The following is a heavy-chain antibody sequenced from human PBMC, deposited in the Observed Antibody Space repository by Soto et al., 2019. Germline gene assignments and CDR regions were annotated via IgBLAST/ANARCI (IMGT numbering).Heavy chain of an antibody. CDR2: ISVSGCST. J-gene: IGHJ4*02. Sequence: PGGSLRLSCAASVFTFSSYAMSWVRQAPGKWLEWFSAISVSGCSTXXADSVKGRXTISRYNSKKIXYLQRXSLRAEDTAVYYCAKYEYSGSYFDYWRQGTLVTAP. D-gene: IGHD1-26*01. V-gene: IGHV3-23*01. CDR3: AKYEYSGSYFDY. CDR1: VFTFSSYA.